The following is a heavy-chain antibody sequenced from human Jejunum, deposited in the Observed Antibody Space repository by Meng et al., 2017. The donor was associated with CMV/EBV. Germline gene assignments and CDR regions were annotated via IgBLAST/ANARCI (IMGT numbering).Heavy chain of an antibody. V-gene: IGHV3-21*01. CDR1: GFTFSSYN. CDR3: ARDIDH. J-gene: IGHJ5*02. Sequence: EVQLVDSGGGLVKPGGSLRLSCIGSGFTFSSYNMNWVRQAPGKWLEWVSSISSSSRYINYADSVKGRFTISRDNAKNSLYLQMNSLRVEDTAIYYCARDIDHWGQGTPVTVSS. CDR2: ISSSSRYI.